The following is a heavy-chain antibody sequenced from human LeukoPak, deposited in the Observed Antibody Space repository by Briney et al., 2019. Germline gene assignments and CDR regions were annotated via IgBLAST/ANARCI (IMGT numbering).Heavy chain of an antibody. V-gene: IGHV5-51*01. Sequence: GESLKISCGGSGYSFTSYWIGWVRQMPGKGLEWMGIIDPRDSDTRYSPSFQGQVTISVDKSISTAYLQWSSLEASDTAMYYCARRVLSDAFDIWGQGTMVTVSS. CDR3: ARRVLSDAFDI. CDR2: IDPRDSDT. J-gene: IGHJ3*02. D-gene: IGHD2-2*01. CDR1: GYSFTSYW.